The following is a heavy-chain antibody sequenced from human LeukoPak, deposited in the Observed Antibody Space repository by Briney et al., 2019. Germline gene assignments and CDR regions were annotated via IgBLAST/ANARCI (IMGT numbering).Heavy chain of an antibody. CDR3: ALLSSGAFAF. CDR1: GFAVTNNY. D-gene: IGHD3-16*01. J-gene: IGHJ4*02. CDR2: ISNDGST. V-gene: IGHV3-66*01. Sequence: GGSLTLACAGSGFAVTNNYMGWVRQAPGRGLQWVSVISNDGSTYYADSLKDRFTISRDNSENTLFLHMKSLRAEDTAMYYCALLSSGAFAFWGQGTRVTVSS.